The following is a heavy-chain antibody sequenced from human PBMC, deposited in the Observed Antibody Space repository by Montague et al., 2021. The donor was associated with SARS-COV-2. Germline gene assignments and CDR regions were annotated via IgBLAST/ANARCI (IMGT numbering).Heavy chain of an antibody. Sequence: SETLSLTCTVSGGSISSYYWSWIRQPPGKGLEWIGYIYYSGSTNYNPSLKSRVTISVDTSKNQFSLKLSSVTAADTAVYYCARLEAGDCSGGSCGSSWFDPWGQGTLVTVSS. V-gene: IGHV4-59*08. J-gene: IGHJ5*02. CDR1: GGSISSYY. CDR2: IYYSGST. D-gene: IGHD2-15*01. CDR3: ARLEAGDCSGGSCGSSWFDP.